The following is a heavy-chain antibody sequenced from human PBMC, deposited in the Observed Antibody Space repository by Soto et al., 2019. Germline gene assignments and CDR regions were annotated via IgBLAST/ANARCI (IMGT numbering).Heavy chain of an antibody. Sequence: CTVSGGSISSYFYIWVRQPPGKGLEWTGSVYYTGTTDYNPSLKSRVTISVDTSKTQFSLNLRSVTAADTAVYYCARDLAAVPRAFDYWGRGTLVTVSS. CDR2: VYYTGTT. CDR3: ARDLAAVPRAFDY. D-gene: IGHD6-13*01. V-gene: IGHV4-59*01. CDR1: GGSISSYF. J-gene: IGHJ4*02.